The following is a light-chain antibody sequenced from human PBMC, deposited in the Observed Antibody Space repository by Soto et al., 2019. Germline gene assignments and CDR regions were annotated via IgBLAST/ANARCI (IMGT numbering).Light chain of an antibody. CDR2: GAS. J-gene: IGKJ1*01. Sequence: EIVLTQSPSTLSVSPGERVTLSCRASQSVSNNLAWYQQKPGQAPRLLIYGASTRATGVPARFSGSGSGAXXXXXXXSLQSEDFAVYYCQQYHDWLRTFGQGTKVEIK. CDR1: QSVSNN. CDR3: QQYHDWLRT. V-gene: IGKV3-15*01.